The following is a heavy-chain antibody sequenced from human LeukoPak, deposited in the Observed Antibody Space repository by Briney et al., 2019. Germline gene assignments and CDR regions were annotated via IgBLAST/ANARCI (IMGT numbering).Heavy chain of an antibody. CDR1: GFTFSSYD. J-gene: IGHJ4*02. V-gene: IGHV3-30*02. CDR3: AKVRDDAPDY. CDR2: IRYDGSNK. D-gene: IGHD1-1*01. Sequence: GGSLRLSCAASGFTFSSYDMHWVRQAPGKGLEWVAFIRYDGSNKYYADSVKGRFTISRDNSKNTLYLQMNSLRAEDTAVYCCAKVRDDAPDYWGQGTLVTVSS.